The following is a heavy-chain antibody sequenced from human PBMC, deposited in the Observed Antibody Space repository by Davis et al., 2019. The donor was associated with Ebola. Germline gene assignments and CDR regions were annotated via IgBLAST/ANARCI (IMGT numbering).Heavy chain of an antibody. J-gene: IGHJ4*02. Sequence: MPGGSLRLSCTVSGGSISSSSYYWGWIRQPPGKGLEWIGSIYYSGSTYYNPSLKSRVTISVDTSKNQFSLKLSSVTAADTAVYYCARVGRSLAARGADYWGQGTLVTVSS. CDR3: ARVGRSLAARGADY. V-gene: IGHV4-39*01. D-gene: IGHD6-6*01. CDR2: IYYSGST. CDR1: GGSISSSSYY.